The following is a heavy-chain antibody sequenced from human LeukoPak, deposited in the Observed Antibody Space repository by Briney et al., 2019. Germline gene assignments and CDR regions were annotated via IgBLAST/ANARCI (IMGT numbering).Heavy chain of an antibody. D-gene: IGHD3-10*01. CDR1: GGTFSSYA. CDR3: ARDKSGVRYNWFDP. V-gene: IGHV1-69*04. J-gene: IGHJ5*02. CDR2: IIPILGIA. Sequence: ASVKVSCKASGGTFSSYAISWVRQAPGQGLEWMGRIIPILGIANYAQKFQGRVTITADKSTSTAYMELSSPRSEDTAVYYCARDKSGVRYNWFDPWGQGTLVTVSS.